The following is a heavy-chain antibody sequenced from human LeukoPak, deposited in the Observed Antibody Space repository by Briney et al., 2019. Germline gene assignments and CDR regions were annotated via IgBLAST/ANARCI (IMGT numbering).Heavy chain of an antibody. J-gene: IGHJ3*02. CDR2: LYTSGST. V-gene: IGHV4-4*07. D-gene: IGHD4-17*01. CDR3: ARHNYDDYVFDI. CDR1: GGSVSGFY. Sequence: SETLSLTCTVSGGSVSGFYWSWIRQPAGKGLEWIGRLYTSGSTNYNPSLKSRVTMSVDTSKKLFSLKLTSVTAADTAVYYCARHNYDDYVFDIWGQGTKVTVSS.